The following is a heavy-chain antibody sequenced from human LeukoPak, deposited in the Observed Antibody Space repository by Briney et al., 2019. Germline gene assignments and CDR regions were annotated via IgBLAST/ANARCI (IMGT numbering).Heavy chain of an antibody. Sequence: GSLRLSCAASGFTFSSYAMSWVRQAPGKGLEWIGEINHSGSTNYNPSLKSRVTISVDTSKNQFSLKLSSVTAADTAVYYCARVARLLLHWFDPWGQGTLVTVSS. D-gene: IGHD3-22*01. CDR3: ARVARLLLHWFDP. J-gene: IGHJ5*02. V-gene: IGHV4-34*01. CDR1: GFTFSSYA. CDR2: INHSGST.